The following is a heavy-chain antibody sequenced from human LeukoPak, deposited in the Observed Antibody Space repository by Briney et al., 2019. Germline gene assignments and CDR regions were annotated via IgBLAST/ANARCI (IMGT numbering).Heavy chain of an antibody. CDR3: AKFFTGEYVRAFDV. D-gene: IGHD3-10*02. J-gene: IGHJ3*01. CDR1: GFTFGSYG. Sequence: PGGSLRLSCAASGFTFGSYGMHWVRQAPGKGLEWVTFIRSDGSNKYYADSVKGRFTISRDNSKNTLYLQMNTLIADDTAVYYCAKFFTGEYVRAFDVWGQGTMVTVSS. V-gene: IGHV3-30*02. CDR2: IRSDGSNK.